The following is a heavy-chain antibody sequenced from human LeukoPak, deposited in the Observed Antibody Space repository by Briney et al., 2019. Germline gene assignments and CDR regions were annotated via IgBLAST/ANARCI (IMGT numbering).Heavy chain of an antibody. CDR1: GYTFTSYD. D-gene: IGHD3-3*01. CDR3: ARVSVLRFLEWLHYYMDV. CDR2: TNPNSGNT. Sequence: ASVKVSCKASGYTFTSYDINWVRQAPGQGLEWMGWTNPNSGNTGYAQKFQGRVTITRNTSISTAYMELSSLRSEDTAVYYCARVSVLRFLEWLHYYMDVWGKGTTVTVSS. V-gene: IGHV1-8*03. J-gene: IGHJ6*03.